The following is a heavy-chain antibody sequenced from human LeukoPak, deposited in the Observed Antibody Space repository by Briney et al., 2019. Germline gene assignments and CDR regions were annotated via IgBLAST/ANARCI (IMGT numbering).Heavy chain of an antibody. CDR1: GGTFSSYA. D-gene: IGHD4-17*01. Sequence: SVKVSCKASGGTFSSYAISWVRQAPGQGLEWMGGIIPIFGTANYAQKFQGRVTITADESTSTAYMELSRLRSEDTAVYYRARDAPQIAYGDNHYFDYWGQGTLVTVSS. CDR2: IIPIFGTA. V-gene: IGHV1-69*13. CDR3: ARDAPQIAYGDNHYFDY. J-gene: IGHJ4*02.